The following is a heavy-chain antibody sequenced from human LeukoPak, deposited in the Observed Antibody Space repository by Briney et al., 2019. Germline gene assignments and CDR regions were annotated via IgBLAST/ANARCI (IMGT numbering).Heavy chain of an antibody. Sequence: ASVKVSCKASGYTFTSYGISWVRQAPGQGLEWMGWISAYNGNTNYAQKLQGRVTMTTDTSTSTAYMELRSLRSDDMAVYYCARTRSSSWYVPYYFDYWGQGTLVTVSS. CDR3: ARTRSSSWYVPYYFDY. D-gene: IGHD6-13*01. J-gene: IGHJ4*02. CDR2: ISAYNGNT. V-gene: IGHV1-18*03. CDR1: GYTFTSYG.